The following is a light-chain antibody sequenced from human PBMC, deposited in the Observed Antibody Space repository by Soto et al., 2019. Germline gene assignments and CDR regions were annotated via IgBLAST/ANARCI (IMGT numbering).Light chain of an antibody. CDR3: AAWDDSLSGPV. V-gene: IGLV1-47*02. CDR2: TND. Sequence: QSVLTQPPSASGTPGQRVTISCSGSSSNIESKHVYWYQQLPGTAPKLLIYTNDQRPSGVPDRFSGSKSGTSASLAISGLRSEDEADYYCAAWDDSLSGPVFGGGTKLTVL. CDR1: SSNIESKH. J-gene: IGLJ3*02.